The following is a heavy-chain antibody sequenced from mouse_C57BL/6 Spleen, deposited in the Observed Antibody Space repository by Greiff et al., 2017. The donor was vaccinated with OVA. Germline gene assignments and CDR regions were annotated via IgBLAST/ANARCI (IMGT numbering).Heavy chain of an antibody. D-gene: IGHD1-1*02. Sequence: EVQLQQSGPGMVKPSQSLSLTCTVTGYSITSGYDWHWIRHFPGNKLEWMGYISYSGSTNYNPSLKSRISITHVTSKNHFFLKLNSVTTEDTATYYCAREEGSYPYFDVWGTGTTVTVSS. CDR1: GYSITSGYD. CDR3: AREEGSYPYFDV. V-gene: IGHV3-1*01. J-gene: IGHJ1*03. CDR2: ISYSGST.